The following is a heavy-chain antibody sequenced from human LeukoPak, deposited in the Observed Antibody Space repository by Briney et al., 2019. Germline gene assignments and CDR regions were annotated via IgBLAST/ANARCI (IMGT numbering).Heavy chain of an antibody. D-gene: IGHD2-2*01. J-gene: IGHJ5*02. CDR2: IYPGDSDT. CDR1: GYSFTSYW. CDR3: ARSNDIVVVPAAIGYWFDP. V-gene: IGHV5-51*01. Sequence: GESLKISCKGSGYSFTSYWIGWVRQMPGKGLEWMGIIYPGDSDTRYSPSFQGQVTISADKSISTAYLQWSSLKAPDTAMYYCARSNDIVVVPAAIGYWFDPWGQGTLVTVSS.